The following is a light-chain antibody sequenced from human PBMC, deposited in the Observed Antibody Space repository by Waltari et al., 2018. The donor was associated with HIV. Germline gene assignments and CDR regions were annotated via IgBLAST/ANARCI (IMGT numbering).Light chain of an antibody. J-gene: IGLJ1*01. CDR2: EVT. V-gene: IGLV2-23*02. CDR3: CSCPRSGIRYV. Sequence: QSALTQPASVSGSPGQSITISCTGTSSNVGSDDLVSWYKQHPGEAPKLIIYEVTKRPSGVSYRFSGSKSGNTASLTISGLQAEDEADYYCCSCPRSGIRYVFGTGTKVTVL. CDR1: SSNVGSDDL.